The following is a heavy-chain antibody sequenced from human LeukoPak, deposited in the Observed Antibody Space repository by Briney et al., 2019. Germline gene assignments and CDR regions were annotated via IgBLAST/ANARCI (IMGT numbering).Heavy chain of an antibody. V-gene: IGHV1-18*01. CDR2: ISGYNGNT. CDR1: GYTFTSYG. J-gene: IGHJ3*02. CDR3: ATRDSGYVHDAFDI. D-gene: IGHD5-12*01. Sequence: GASVKVSCKASGYTFTSYGISWVRQAPGKGLEWMGWISGYNGNTNYAQKLQGRVTMTEDTSTDTAYMELSSLRSEDTAVYYCATRDSGYVHDAFDIWGQGTMVTVSS.